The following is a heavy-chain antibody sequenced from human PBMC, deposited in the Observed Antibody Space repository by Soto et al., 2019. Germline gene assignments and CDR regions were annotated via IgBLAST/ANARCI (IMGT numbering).Heavy chain of an antibody. CDR3: ANSMWSGGTRSGVDV. D-gene: IGHD6-19*01. J-gene: IGHJ6*02. CDR1: GFTFSSYG. CDR2: ISYDGSNK. V-gene: IGHV3-30*18. Sequence: QVQLVESGGGVVQPGRSLRLSCAASGFTFSSYGMHWVRQAPGKGLEWVAVISYDGSNKYYADSVKGRFTISRDNSKNTRYLQMNSLRAEDMAVYYCANSMWSGGTRSGVDVWGQGTTVTGFS.